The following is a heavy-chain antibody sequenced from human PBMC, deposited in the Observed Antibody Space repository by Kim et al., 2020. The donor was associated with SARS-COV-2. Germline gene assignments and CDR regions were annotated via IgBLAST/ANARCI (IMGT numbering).Heavy chain of an antibody. D-gene: IGHD3-10*01. V-gene: IGHV1-8*01. CDR2: IHPMTGNT. Sequence: ASVKVSCKASGYSFTSFEINWVRQAAGQGLEWMGWIHPMTGNTAYAQKFQGRVTMSRDTSTNTVYMDLSSLRSDDTAVYYCARERAISGRPLDPWGQGTLFTVSS. CDR3: ARERAISGRPLDP. CDR1: GYSFTSFE. J-gene: IGHJ5*02.